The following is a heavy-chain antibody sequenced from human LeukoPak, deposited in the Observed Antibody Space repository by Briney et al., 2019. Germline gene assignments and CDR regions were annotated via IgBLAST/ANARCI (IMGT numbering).Heavy chain of an antibody. D-gene: IGHD6-13*01. V-gene: IGHV3-21*05. Sequence: GGSLRLSCAGSGDGFTRHTMNWVRRAPGKSLEWISYIWSTGEYIYYADSVKGRFTISRDNARTSVYLQMNSPRVEDTAIYYCAREYDSRARFDSWGQGTLVTVSS. CDR3: AREYDSRARFDS. J-gene: IGHJ4*02. CDR2: IWSTGEYI. CDR1: GDGFTRHT.